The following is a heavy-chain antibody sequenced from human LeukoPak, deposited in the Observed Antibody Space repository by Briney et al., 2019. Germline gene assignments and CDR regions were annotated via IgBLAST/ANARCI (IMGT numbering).Heavy chain of an antibody. CDR1: GGTFSSYA. Sequence: ASVKVSCKASGGTFSSYAISWVRQAPGQRLEWMGWINAGNGNTKYSQKFQGRVTITRDTSASTAYMELSSLRSEDTAVYYCARDTYYDFWSGYRVGGGPFDYWGQGTLVTVSS. CDR3: ARDTYYDFWSGYRVGGGPFDY. V-gene: IGHV1-3*01. CDR2: INAGNGNT. D-gene: IGHD3-3*01. J-gene: IGHJ4*02.